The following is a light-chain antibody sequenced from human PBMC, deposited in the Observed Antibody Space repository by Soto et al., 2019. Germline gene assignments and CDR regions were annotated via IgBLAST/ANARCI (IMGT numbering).Light chain of an antibody. CDR2: AAS. CDR1: QGIRND. J-gene: IGKJ1*01. Sequence: AIQMTQSPSSLSASVGDRVTITCRASQGIRNDLGWYQQKPGKAPKLLIYAASSLQSGVPSRFSGSGSGTDFTLTISSLQPEAFATYYCLQDYNAWTFGQGTKVEIK. V-gene: IGKV1-6*01. CDR3: LQDYNAWT.